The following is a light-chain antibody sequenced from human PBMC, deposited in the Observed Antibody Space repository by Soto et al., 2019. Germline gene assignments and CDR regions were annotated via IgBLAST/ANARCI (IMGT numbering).Light chain of an antibody. CDR1: QSISNW. Sequence: DIEMTQSPCTLSASVGEGVSITGRASQSISNWLAWYQQKPGKAPKLLIYDASSLESGVPSRFTGSGSGTEFTLTISSLQPDDFATYYCQHYNIFSRTFRQGTKVDIK. J-gene: IGKJ1*01. CDR3: QHYNIFSRT. V-gene: IGKV1-5*01. CDR2: DAS.